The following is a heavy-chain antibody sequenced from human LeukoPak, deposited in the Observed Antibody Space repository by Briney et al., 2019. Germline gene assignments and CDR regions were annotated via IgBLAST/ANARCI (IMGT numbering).Heavy chain of an antibody. J-gene: IGHJ6*02. Sequence: SVKVSCKASGGTYSSYAISWVRQAPGQGLEWMGGIIPIFGTANYAQKFQGRVTITADESTSTAYMELSSLRSEDTAVYYCARAFRAVPAAPYYYYYGMDVWGQGTTVTVSS. CDR2: IIPIFGTA. CDR1: GGTYSSYA. CDR3: ARAFRAVPAAPYYYYYGMDV. D-gene: IGHD2-2*01. V-gene: IGHV1-69*01.